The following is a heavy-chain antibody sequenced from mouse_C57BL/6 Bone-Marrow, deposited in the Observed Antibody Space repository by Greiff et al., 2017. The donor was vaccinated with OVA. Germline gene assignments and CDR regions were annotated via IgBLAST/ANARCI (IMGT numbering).Heavy chain of an antibody. V-gene: IGHV14-4*01. Sequence: VQLQQSGAELVRPGASVKLSCTASGFNIKDDYMHWVKQRPEQGLEWIGWIDPENGDTEYASKFQGKATITADTSSNTAYLQLSSLTSADTAVYYCTDGYGFAYWGQGTLVTVSA. J-gene: IGHJ3*01. D-gene: IGHD2-2*01. CDR1: GFNIKDDY. CDR3: TDGYGFAY. CDR2: IDPENGDT.